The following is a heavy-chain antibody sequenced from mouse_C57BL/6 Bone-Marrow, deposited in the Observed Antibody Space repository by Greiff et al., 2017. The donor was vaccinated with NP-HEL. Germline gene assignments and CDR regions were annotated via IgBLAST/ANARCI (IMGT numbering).Heavy chain of an antibody. CDR2: INPNSGST. CDR1: GYPFTSYW. D-gene: IGHD3-1*01. J-gene: IGHJ4*01. V-gene: IGHV1-64*01. CDR3: ARRATKAMDY. Sequence: QVQLQQPGAELVKPGASLNLSCKASGYPFTSYWMPWVRPRPDQGLEWIGMINPNSGSTNYNEKFKSKATLTVDKSSSTAYMQLSSLTSEDSAVYYCARRATKAMDYWGQGTSVTVSS.